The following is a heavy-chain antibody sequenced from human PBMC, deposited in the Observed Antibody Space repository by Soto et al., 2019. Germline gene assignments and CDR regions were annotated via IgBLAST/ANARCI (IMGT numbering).Heavy chain of an antibody. CDR1: GYTFNKYA. D-gene: IGHD2-21*01. Sequence: ASVKVSCKASGYTFNKYAMQWVRQAPGQRLEWMGWINAGNGNTKYSQKFQGRVTITRDTSASTAYMELSSLRSEDTAVYYCARDHPHGIPDYWGKGTLVTVST. J-gene: IGHJ4*02. V-gene: IGHV1-3*01. CDR3: ARDHPHGIPDY. CDR2: INAGNGNT.